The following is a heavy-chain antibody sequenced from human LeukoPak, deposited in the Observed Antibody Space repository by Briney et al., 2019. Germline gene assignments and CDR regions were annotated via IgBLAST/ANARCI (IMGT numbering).Heavy chain of an antibody. CDR3: ARQMVEGQQNYYMDV. CDR1: GFTFNSYG. D-gene: IGHD2-15*01. CDR2: TGPDGKKT. Sequence: GGSLRLSCAASGFTFNSYGMHWVRQAPGKGLEWVAFTGPDGKKTFYGDSLNGRFTISRDNFEDTVFLQMNTMRAEDTAVYYCARQMVEGQQNYYMDVWGNGTTVTVSS. V-gene: IGHV3-33*01. J-gene: IGHJ6*03.